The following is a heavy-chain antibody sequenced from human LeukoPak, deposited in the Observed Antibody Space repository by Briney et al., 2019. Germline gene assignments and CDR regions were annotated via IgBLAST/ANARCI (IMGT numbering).Heavy chain of an antibody. CDR2: INPSGGST. D-gene: IGHD2-2*02. CDR3: ARATEDCSSTSCYRSYYYYGMDV. CDR1: GYTFTGYY. V-gene: IGHV1-46*01. J-gene: IGHJ6*02. Sequence: ASVKVSCEASGYTFTGYYMHWVRQAAGQGLEWMGIINPSGGSTSYAQKFQGRVTMTRDTSTSTVYMELSSLRSEDTAVYYCARATEDCSSTSCYRSYYYYGMDVWGQGTTVTVSS.